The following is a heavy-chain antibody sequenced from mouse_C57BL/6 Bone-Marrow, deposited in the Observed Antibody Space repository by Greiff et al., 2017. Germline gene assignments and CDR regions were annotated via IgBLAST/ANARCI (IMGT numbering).Heavy chain of an antibody. J-gene: IGHJ2*01. CDR1: GYSFTGYY. D-gene: IGHD3-1*01. V-gene: IGHV1-42*01. Sequence: EVQLQESGPELVKPGASVKISCKASGYSFTGYYMNWVKQSPEKSLEWIGEINPSTGGTTYNQKFKAKATLTVDKSSSTAYMQLKSLTSEDSAVYYCARSGLLFDYWGQGTTLTVSS. CDR2: INPSTGGT. CDR3: ARSGLLFDY.